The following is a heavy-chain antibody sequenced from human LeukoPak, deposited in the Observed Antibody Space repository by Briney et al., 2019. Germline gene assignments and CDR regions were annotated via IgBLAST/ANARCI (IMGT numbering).Heavy chain of an antibody. D-gene: IGHD5-18*01. J-gene: IGHJ6*03. V-gene: IGHV1-69*13. CDR1: GGTFSSYA. Sequence: SVKLSCKASGGTFSSYAISWVRQAPGQGLEWMVGIIPIFGTANYAQKFQGRVTITADDSTRTAYMELSRLRSDDTAVYYCARGSAAMAREGYSYYMDVWGKGTTVTVSS. CDR3: ARGSAAMAREGYSYYMDV. CDR2: IIPIFGTA.